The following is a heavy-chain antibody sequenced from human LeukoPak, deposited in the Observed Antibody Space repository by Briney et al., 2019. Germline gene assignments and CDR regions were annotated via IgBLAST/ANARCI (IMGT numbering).Heavy chain of an antibody. CDR1: GYSFSSYW. Sequence: GESLKISCKGSGYSFSSYWIGWVRQMPGKGLEWMGLIYPGDSDTKYSPSFQGQVTLSADKSISTAYLQWSSLKASDSAMYYCARQGYEQLGVFMFWGQGTLVTVSS. D-gene: IGHD3-10*02. V-gene: IGHV5-51*01. J-gene: IGHJ4*02. CDR3: ARQGYEQLGVFMF. CDR2: IYPGDSDT.